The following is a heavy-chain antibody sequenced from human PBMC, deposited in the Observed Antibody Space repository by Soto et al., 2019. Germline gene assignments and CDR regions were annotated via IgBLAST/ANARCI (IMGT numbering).Heavy chain of an antibody. V-gene: IGHV4-31*03. J-gene: IGHJ4*02. Sequence: QVQLQESGPGLVKPSQTLSLTCTVSGGSISSTGYFWTWIRPHPGKGLEGIGYIFYSGITFHNPSLKSRVTISVDTSKNQFSLQLSSVTAADTAVYYCAREAGSGDYFDYWGQGTLVTVYS. CDR1: GGSISSTGYF. D-gene: IGHD1-26*01. CDR2: IFYSGIT. CDR3: AREAGSGDYFDY.